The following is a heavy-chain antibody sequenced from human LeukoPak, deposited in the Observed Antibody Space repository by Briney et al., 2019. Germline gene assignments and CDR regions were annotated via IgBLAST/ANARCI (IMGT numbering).Heavy chain of an antibody. V-gene: IGHV1-69*04. CDR2: IIPILGIA. CDR3: ARDRLLCSGGSCYSIAFDY. D-gene: IGHD2-15*01. CDR1: GGTFSSYA. J-gene: IGHJ4*02. Sequence: ASVKVSFKASGGTFSSYAISWVRQAPGQGLEWMGRIIPILGIANYAQKFQGRGTITADKSTSTAYMELSSLRSEDTAVYYCARDRLLCSGGSCYSIAFDYWGQGTLVTVSS.